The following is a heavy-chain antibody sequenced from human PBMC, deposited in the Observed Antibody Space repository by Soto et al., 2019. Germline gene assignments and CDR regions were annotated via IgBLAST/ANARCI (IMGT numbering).Heavy chain of an antibody. CDR3: ARDTPVLRYFDWLPRYMDV. Sequence: GGSLRLSCAASGFTFSGYSMNWVRQAPGKGLEWVSYISSSSSTIYYADSVKGRFTISRDNAKNSLYLQMNSLRAEDTAVYYCARDTPVLRYFDWLPRYMDVWGKGTTVTVSS. V-gene: IGHV3-48*01. CDR1: GFTFSGYS. CDR2: ISSSSSTI. J-gene: IGHJ6*03. D-gene: IGHD3-9*01.